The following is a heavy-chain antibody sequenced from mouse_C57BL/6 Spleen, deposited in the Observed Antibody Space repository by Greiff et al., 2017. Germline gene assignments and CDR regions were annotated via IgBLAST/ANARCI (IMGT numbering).Heavy chain of an antibody. CDR3: ASYEPYFDY. CDR1: GYSITSGYY. Sequence: EVKLMESGPGLVKPSQSLSLTCSVTGYSITSGYYWNWIRQFPGNKLEWMGYISYDGSNNYNPSLKNRISITRDTSKNQFFLKLNSVTTEDTATYYCASYEPYFDYWGQGTTLTVSS. CDR2: ISYDGSN. V-gene: IGHV3-6*01. J-gene: IGHJ2*01. D-gene: IGHD2-3*01.